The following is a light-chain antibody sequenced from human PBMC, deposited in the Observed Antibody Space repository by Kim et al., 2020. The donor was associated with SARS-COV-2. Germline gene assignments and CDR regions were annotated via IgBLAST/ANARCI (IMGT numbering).Light chain of an antibody. CDR3: SSYTSSDTWV. J-gene: IGLJ3*02. V-gene: IGLV2-14*03. CDR2: DVS. Sequence: QSALTQPASVSGSPGQSITISCTGTGSDVGGYNYVPWYQHHPGKAPELMIYDVSKRPSGVSNRFSGSKSGNTASLTVSGLQAEDEANYFCSSYTSSDTWVFGGGTKLTVL. CDR1: GSDVGGYNY.